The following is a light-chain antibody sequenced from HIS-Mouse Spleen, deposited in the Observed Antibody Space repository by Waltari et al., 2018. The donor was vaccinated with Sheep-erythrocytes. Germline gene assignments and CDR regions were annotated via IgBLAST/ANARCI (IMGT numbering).Light chain of an antibody. J-gene: IGLJ3*02. Sequence: NFMLTQPHSVSESPGKTVTISRTGSSGSIASNYLQWYQQRPGSAPTTVIYEDNQRPSGVPDRFSGSIDSSSNSVSLTISGLKTEDEADYYCCSYAGSSTPWVFGGGTKLTVL. CDR1: SGSIASNY. V-gene: IGLV6-57*02. CDR3: CSYAGSSTPWV. CDR2: EDN.